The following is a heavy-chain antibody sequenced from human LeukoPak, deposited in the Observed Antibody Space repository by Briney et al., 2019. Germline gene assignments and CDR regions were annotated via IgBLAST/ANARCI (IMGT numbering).Heavy chain of an antibody. CDR2: INPNSGGT. Sequence: ASVKVSFKASGYTFTGYYMHWVRQAPGQGLEWMGWINPNSGGTNYAQKFQGRVTMTRDTSISTAYMELSRLRSDDTAVYYCAREYSSSWYYYYYYMDVWGKGTTVTISS. CDR1: GYTFTGYY. D-gene: IGHD6-13*01. J-gene: IGHJ6*03. V-gene: IGHV1-2*02. CDR3: AREYSSSWYYYYYYMDV.